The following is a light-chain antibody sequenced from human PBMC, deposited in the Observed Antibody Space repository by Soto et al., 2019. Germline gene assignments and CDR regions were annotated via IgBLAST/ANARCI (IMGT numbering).Light chain of an antibody. CDR2: GAS. V-gene: IGKV3-20*01. CDR3: QQYGGSPWT. CDR1: QSVSNSY. Sequence: EIVWTQSPGTLSLSPGERATLSCRASQSVSNSYLAWYQQKPGQAPRLLIYGASSRATGIPDRFSGSGSGTDFDLTISRLEPEDFAVYHCQQYGGSPWTFGQGTKVEIK. J-gene: IGKJ1*01.